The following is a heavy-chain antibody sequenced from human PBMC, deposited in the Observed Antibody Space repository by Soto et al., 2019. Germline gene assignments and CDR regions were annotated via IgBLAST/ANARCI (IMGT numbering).Heavy chain of an antibody. J-gene: IGHJ5*02. Sequence: PSETLSLTCTVSGGSISSGGYYWSWIRQHPGKGLEGIGYIYYSGSTYYNPSLNSRVTISVDTSKNQFSPKLSSVTAADTAVYYCASYYGSGPSPSWFDPWGQGTLVTVSS. CDR3: ASYYGSGPSPSWFDP. V-gene: IGHV4-31*03. CDR2: IYYSGST. CDR1: GGSISSGGYY. D-gene: IGHD3-10*01.